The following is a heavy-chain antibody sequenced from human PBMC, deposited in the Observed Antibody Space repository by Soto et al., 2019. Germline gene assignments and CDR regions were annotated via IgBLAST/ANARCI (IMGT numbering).Heavy chain of an antibody. Sequence: GGSLRLSCAASGFTFSSYSKNWVRQAPGKGLEWVSYISSSSSTIYYADSVKGRFTISRDNAKNSLYLQMNSLRAEDTAVYYCARDYYDSSGYLAPLDYWGQGTLVTVSS. CDR1: GFTFSSYS. J-gene: IGHJ4*02. D-gene: IGHD3-22*01. V-gene: IGHV3-48*04. CDR2: ISSSSSTI. CDR3: ARDYYDSSGYLAPLDY.